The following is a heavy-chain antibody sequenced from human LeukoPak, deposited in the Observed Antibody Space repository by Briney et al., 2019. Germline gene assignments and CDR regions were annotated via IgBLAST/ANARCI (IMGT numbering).Heavy chain of an antibody. J-gene: IGHJ4*02. CDR2: IYHSGST. CDR3: ARRIVGGLSYYFDY. V-gene: IGHV4-38-2*02. CDR1: GYSISSGYY. Sequence: SQTLSLTCTVSGYSISSGYYWGWIRQPPGKGLEGIGSIYHSGSTYYNPSLKSRVTISVDTSKNQFSLKLSSVTAADTAVYYCARRIVGGLSYYFDYWGQGTLVTVSS. D-gene: IGHD1-26*01.